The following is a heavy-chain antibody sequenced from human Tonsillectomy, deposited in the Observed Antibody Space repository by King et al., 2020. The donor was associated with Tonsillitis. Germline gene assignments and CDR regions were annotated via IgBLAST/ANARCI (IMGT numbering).Heavy chain of an antibody. Sequence: QLQEWGPGLVKRSETLSLNCTVSGGSVSGYYWSWIRQPPGKGLEGIGYIHYTGNTKYTSSIKSRVTISLDTSRNQFSLKLIYVTAADAAVFYCGGEDCNGTFCYPFDPWGQGTLVTVSS. V-gene: IGHV4-59*02. CDR1: GGSVSGYY. J-gene: IGHJ5*02. D-gene: IGHD2-2*01. CDR2: IHYTGNT. CDR3: GGEDCNGTFCYPFDP.